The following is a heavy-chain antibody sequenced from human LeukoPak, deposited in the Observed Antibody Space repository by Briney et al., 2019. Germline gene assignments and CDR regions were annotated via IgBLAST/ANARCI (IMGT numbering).Heavy chain of an antibody. CDR1: GGSFSGYY. J-gene: IGHJ6*03. CDR3: ARRGRSGSGSYSYYYMDV. D-gene: IGHD3-10*01. V-gene: IGHV4-34*01. Sequence: PSETLSLTCAVYGGSFSGYYWSWIRQPPGKGLEWIGEINHSGSTNYNPSLKSRVTISVDTSKNQFSLKLSSVTAADTAVYYCARRGRSGSGSYSYYYMDVWGKGTTVTISS. CDR2: INHSGST.